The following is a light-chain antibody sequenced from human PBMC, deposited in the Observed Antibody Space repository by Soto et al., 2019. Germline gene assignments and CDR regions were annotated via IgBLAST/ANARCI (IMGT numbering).Light chain of an antibody. J-gene: IGKJ3*01. CDR2: AAS. Sequence: DIQMTQSPSSLAASVGDRVTISCRASQGISNYLAWYQQKPGKVPKLLIYAASTLQSGVSSRFTGGGSGTAFTLTISSLQPEDVATYYCQKYDWPPFTFGPGTKVDIK. CDR3: QKYDWPPFT. CDR1: QGISNY. V-gene: IGKV1-27*01.